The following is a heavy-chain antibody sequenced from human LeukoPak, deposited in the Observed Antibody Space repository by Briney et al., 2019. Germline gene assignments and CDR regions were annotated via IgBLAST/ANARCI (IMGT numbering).Heavy chain of an antibody. D-gene: IGHD3-10*01. CDR3: ARGHPYNYGSNYMDV. Sequence: PGGSLRLSCAASGFNFSSHVMHWVRQASGRGLEYVSAVSNDGYTTYYANPVKGRFSISRDNSKNTLFLQLGSLTTEDMAVYYCARGHPYNYGSNYMDVWGTGTTVTVSS. J-gene: IGHJ6*03. CDR1: GFNFSSHV. CDR2: VSNDGYTT. V-gene: IGHV3-64*01.